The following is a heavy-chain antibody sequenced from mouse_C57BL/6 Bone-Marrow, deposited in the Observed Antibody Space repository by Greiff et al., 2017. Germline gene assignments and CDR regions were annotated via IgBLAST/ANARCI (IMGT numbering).Heavy chain of an antibody. CDR1: GYAFSSSW. CDR3: ARSLYYGNYYYYAMDY. D-gene: IGHD2-1*01. J-gene: IGHJ4*01. Sequence: VKLVESGPELVKPGASVKISCKASGYAFSSSWMNWVKQRPGKGLEWIGRIYPGDGDTNYNGKFKGKATLTADKSSSTAYMQLSSLTSEDSAVYFCARSLYYGNYYYYAMDYWGQGTSVTVSS. CDR2: IYPGDGDT. V-gene: IGHV1-82*01.